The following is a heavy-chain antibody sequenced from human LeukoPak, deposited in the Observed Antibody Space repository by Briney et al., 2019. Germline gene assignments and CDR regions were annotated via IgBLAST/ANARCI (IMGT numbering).Heavy chain of an antibody. CDR3: TAPRREIAVAGGDY. V-gene: IGHV3-15*01. D-gene: IGHD6-19*01. CDR2: IRSKTDGGTT. CDR1: GFTFSNAW. Sequence: GGSLRLSCAAFGFTFSNAWVSWVRQAPGKGLEWVGRIRSKTDGGTTEYAAPVKGRFTISRDDSKNTLYLQMNSLKSEDTAVYYCTAPRREIAVAGGDYWGQGTLVTVSS. J-gene: IGHJ4*02.